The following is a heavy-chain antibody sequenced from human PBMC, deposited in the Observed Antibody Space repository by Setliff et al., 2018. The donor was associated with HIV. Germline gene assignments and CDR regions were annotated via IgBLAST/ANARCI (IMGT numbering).Heavy chain of an antibody. CDR2: IYYSGST. CDR1: GASISSTSYY. V-gene: IGHV4-39*02. J-gene: IGHJ4*02. D-gene: IGHD6-19*01. CDR3: ARDYSGWYYFDC. Sequence: TLSLTCAVSGASISSTSYYWGWVRQPPGKGLEWIGSIYYSGSTYYNPSLKSRLTISVDTSRNQFSLKLSSLTAADTAVYYCARDYSGWYYFDCWGQGTLVTVSS.